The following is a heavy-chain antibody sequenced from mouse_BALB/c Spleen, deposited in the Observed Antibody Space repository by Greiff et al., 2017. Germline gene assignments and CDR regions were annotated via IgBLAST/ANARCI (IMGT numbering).Heavy chain of an antibody. V-gene: IGHV5-12-1*01. CDR3: ARHVYGNYPYYFDY. CDR2: ISSGGGST. D-gene: IGHD2-1*01. Sequence: EVKLVESGGGLVKPGGSLKLSCAASGFTFSSYDMSWVRQTPEKRLEWVAYISSGGGSTYYPDTVKGRFTISRDNAKNTLYLQMSSLKSEDTAMYYCARHVYGNYPYYFDYWGQGTTLTVSS. J-gene: IGHJ2*01. CDR1: GFTFSSYD.